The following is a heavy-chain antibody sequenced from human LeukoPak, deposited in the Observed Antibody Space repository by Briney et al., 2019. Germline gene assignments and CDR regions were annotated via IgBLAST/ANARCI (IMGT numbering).Heavy chain of an antibody. J-gene: IGHJ3*02. Sequence: GGSLRLSCAASGFTLSSYSMNWVRQAPGKGLEWVSSISSSSSYIYYADSVKGRFTISRDNAKNSLYLQMNSLRAEDTAVYYCARGPYSSSWYSAFDIWGQGTMVTVSS. CDR3: ARGPYSSSWYSAFDI. V-gene: IGHV3-21*01. D-gene: IGHD6-13*01. CDR1: GFTLSSYS. CDR2: ISSSSSYI.